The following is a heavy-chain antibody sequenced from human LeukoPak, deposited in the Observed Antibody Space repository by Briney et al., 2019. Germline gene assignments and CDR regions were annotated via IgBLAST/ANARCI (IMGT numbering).Heavy chain of an antibody. V-gene: IGHV3-7*01. J-gene: IGHJ4*02. CDR1: GFTFSSYW. Sequence: GGSLRLSCAASGFTFSSYWMSWVRQAPAKGPEWVANIKQHGSEKYYVDSVKGRFTISRDNAKNSLYLQMNSLRAEDTAVYYCARDIGTYSGSYYAFDYWGQGTLVTVSS. CDR2: IKQHGSEK. D-gene: IGHD1-26*01. CDR3: ARDIGTYSGSYYAFDY.